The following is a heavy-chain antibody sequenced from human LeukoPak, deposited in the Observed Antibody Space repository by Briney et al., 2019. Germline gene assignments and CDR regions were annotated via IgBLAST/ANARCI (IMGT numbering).Heavy chain of an antibody. CDR1: GGSISSGDYY. CDR2: IYYSGGT. Sequence: SETLSLTCTVSGGSISSGDYYWSWIRQPPGKGLEWIGYIYYSGGTYYNPSLKSRVTISVDTSKNQFSLKLSSVTAADTAVYYCARQPGKYGSGSYPYYYYGMDVWGQGTTVTVSS. D-gene: IGHD3-10*01. CDR3: ARQPGKYGSGSYPYYYYGMDV. J-gene: IGHJ6*02. V-gene: IGHV4-30-4*01.